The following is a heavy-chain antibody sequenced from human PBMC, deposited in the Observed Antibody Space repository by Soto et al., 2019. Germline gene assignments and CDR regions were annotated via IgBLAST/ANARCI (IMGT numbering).Heavy chain of an antibody. CDR1: GGSISSYY. CDR2: IYYSGST. V-gene: IGHV4-59*12. CDR3: ARGLGGSIVLMVYADPKLHYFDY. J-gene: IGHJ4*02. Sequence: WETLSLTCTVSGGSISSYYWSWIRQPPGKGLEWIGYIYYSGSTNYNPSLKSRVTISVDTSKNQFSLKLSSVTAADTAVYYCARGLGGSIVLMVYADPKLHYFDYWGQGTLVTVSS. D-gene: IGHD2-8*01.